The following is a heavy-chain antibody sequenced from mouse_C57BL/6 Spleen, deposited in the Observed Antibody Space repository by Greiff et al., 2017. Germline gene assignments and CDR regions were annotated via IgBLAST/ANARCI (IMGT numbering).Heavy chain of an antibody. D-gene: IGHD2-4*01. CDR1: GYTFTSYW. Sequence: VQLQQPGAELVKPGASVKLSCKASGYTFTSYWMQWVKQRPGQGLEWIGEIDPSDSYTNYNQKFKGKATLTVDTSSRTAYMQLSSLTSEDTAVYYCARFYDYDGVYFDYWGQGTTLTVSS. J-gene: IGHJ2*01. V-gene: IGHV1-50*01. CDR3: ARFYDYDGVYFDY. CDR2: IDPSDSYT.